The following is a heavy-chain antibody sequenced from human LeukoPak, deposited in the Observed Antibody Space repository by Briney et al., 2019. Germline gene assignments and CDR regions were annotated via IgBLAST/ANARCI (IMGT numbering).Heavy chain of an antibody. J-gene: IGHJ4*02. Sequence: SETLSLTCAVYGGSFSGYYWSWIRQPPGKGLEWIGEINHSGSTNYNPSLKCRVTISVDTSKNQFSLKLSSVTAADTAVYYFARGVSIAALKPFTYWGQETLVTVSS. CDR3: ARGVSIAALKPFTY. CDR1: GGSFSGYY. D-gene: IGHD6-6*01. V-gene: IGHV4-34*01. CDR2: INHSGST.